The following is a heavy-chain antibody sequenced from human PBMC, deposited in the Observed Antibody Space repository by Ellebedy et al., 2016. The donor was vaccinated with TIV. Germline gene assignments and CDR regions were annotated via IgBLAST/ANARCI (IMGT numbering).Heavy chain of an antibody. CDR3: ATGPNQDFFDY. CDR2: IYYSGST. J-gene: IGHJ4*02. D-gene: IGHD1-14*01. CDR1: YDSISSYY. Sequence: MPSETLSLTCTVSYDSISSYYWSRIRQPPGKGLEWIGYIYYSGSTNYNPSLKSRVTISLDTSKNQLSLKLSSVTAADTAVYYWATGPNQDFFDYWGQGTLVTVSS. V-gene: IGHV4-59*01.